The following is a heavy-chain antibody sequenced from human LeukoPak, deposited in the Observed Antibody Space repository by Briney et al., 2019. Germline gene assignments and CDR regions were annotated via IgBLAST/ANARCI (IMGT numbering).Heavy chain of an antibody. CDR2: XXPNSGGT. V-gene: IGHV1-2*02. CDR1: GYTFTDYY. CDR3: AREGGGAAPGYWFDP. D-gene: IGHD6-13*01. Sequence: ASVKVSCKASGYTFTDYYIHWVRQAPGQGLEWXXXXXPNSGGTYYAQKFQGRVTMTRDTSIRTAYMELSGLRSDDTAVYYCAREGGGAAPGYWFDPWGQGTLVTVSS. J-gene: IGHJ5*02.